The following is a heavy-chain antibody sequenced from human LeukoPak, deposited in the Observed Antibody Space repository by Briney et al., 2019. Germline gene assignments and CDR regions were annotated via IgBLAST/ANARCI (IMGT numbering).Heavy chain of an antibody. V-gene: IGHV3-64D*06. CDR1: GFTFSSYA. CDR3: VKGDIVVVPAAFFDY. CDR2: ISSNGGST. Sequence: GGSLRLSCSASGFTFSSYAMHWVRQAPGKGLEYVSAISSNGGSTYYADSVKGRFTISRDNSKNTLYLRMSSLRAEDTAVYYCVKGDIVVVPAAFFDYWGQGTLVTVSS. J-gene: IGHJ4*02. D-gene: IGHD2-2*01.